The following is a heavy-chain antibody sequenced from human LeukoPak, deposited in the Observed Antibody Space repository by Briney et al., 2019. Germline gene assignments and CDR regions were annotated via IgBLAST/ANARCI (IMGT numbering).Heavy chain of an antibody. V-gene: IGHV3-74*01. CDR2: INTDGSST. Sequence: GGSLRLTCAASGFTFSSYWMHWVRQAPGKGLVWVSRINTDGSSTSYADSVKGRFTISRDNAKNTLYLQMNSLRAEDTAVYYCAREEDYYYYYCMDVWGKGTTVTVSS. CDR3: AREEDYYYYYCMDV. CDR1: GFTFSSYW. J-gene: IGHJ6*03.